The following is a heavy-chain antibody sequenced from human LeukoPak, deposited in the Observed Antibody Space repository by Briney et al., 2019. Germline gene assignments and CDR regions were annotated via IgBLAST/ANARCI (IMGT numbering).Heavy chain of an antibody. V-gene: IGHV1-2*02. CDR2: INPNSGGT. CDR3: ATRCSSTSCQRWGHYYYYYMDV. CDR1: GYTFTGYY. Sequence: GASVKVSCKASGYTFTGYYMHWVRQAPGQGLEWMGWINPNSGGTNYAQKFQGRITMTRDTSISTAYMELSSLRSEDTAVYYCATRCSSTSCQRWGHYYYYYMDVWGKGTTVTVSS. J-gene: IGHJ6*03. D-gene: IGHD2-2*01.